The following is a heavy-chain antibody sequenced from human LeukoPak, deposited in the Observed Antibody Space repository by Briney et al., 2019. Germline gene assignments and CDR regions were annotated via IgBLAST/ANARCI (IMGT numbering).Heavy chain of an antibody. CDR2: INQDGSKK. D-gene: IGHD2-21*02. CDR3: AKWGPYCVGDYCPALDS. J-gene: IGHJ4*02. CDR1: RFIFSNYW. Sequence: GGSLRLSCVASRFIFSNYWMSWVRQAPGKGLEWVANINQDGSKKRYADSMKGRFTISRDNAKESLFLQLSSPRAEDTAVYYCAKWGPYCVGDYCPALDSWGPGTLVTVSS. V-gene: IGHV3-7*01.